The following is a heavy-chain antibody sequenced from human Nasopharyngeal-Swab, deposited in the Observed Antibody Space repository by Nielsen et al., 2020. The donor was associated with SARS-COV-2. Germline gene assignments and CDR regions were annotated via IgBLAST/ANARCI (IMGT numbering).Heavy chain of an antibody. D-gene: IGHD1-26*01. CDR2: IRSKTYGWAP. CDR3: ARSVGSFYGQGAFDI. V-gene: IGHV3-49*01. CDR1: GFTFGDHA. Sequence: GESLKIPCTTSGFTFGDHAMSWFRQAPGQGLEWVGFIRSKTYGWAPEYAASVKGRFPISRDGAESIAYLQMNSLETEDTGVYYCARSVGSFYGQGAFDIWGQGTMVTVSS. J-gene: IGHJ3*02.